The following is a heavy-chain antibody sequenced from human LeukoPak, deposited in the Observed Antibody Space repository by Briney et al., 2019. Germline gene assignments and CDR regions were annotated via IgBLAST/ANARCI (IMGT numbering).Heavy chain of an antibody. CDR1: GFSFSTHW. D-gene: IGHD3-22*01. J-gene: IGHJ4*02. CDR3: ARGTSDSRVTPTRY. CDR2: INQDGREN. V-gene: IGHV3-7*01. Sequence: SGGSLRLSCAASGFSFSTHWINWVRQAPGKGLEWVANINQDGRENYYVDSVKGRFTISRDNAKNSLYLQMNSLRAEDTAVYYCARGTSDSRVTPTRYWGQGTLVTVSS.